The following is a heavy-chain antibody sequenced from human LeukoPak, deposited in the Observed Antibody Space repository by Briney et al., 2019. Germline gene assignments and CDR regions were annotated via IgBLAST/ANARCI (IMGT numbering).Heavy chain of an antibody. CDR1: GYSFTGYY. J-gene: IGHJ4*02. CDR2: INPNSGGT. Sequence: GASVKVSCKASGYSFTGYYMHWVRQAPGQGLEWMGWINPNSGGTNYAQKFQGRVTMTRDTSISTAYMELSRLRSDDTAVYYCARVRTGYSSGSGRRRYLDYWGQGTLVTVSS. D-gene: IGHD6-19*01. V-gene: IGHV1-2*02. CDR3: ARVRTGYSSGSGRRRYLDY.